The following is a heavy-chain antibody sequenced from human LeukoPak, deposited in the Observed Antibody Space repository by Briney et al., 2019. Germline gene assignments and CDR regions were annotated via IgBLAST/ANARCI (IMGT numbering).Heavy chain of an antibody. Sequence: SVKVSCKASRYTLPSHAITWVRQAPGEGLEWMGRIIPIFGTAHYAQEFQGTVTITADKSTSTTYWELSSLRSEDAAMYYCVSTYYYDSGGSPDYWGQGTLVIVSS. CDR2: IIPIFGTA. V-gene: IGHV1-69*06. D-gene: IGHD3-22*01. J-gene: IGHJ4*02. CDR3: VSTYYYDSGGSPDY. CDR1: RYTLPSHA.